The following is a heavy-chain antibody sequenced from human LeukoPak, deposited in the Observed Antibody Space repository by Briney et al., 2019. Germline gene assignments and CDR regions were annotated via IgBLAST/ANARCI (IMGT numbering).Heavy chain of an antibody. CDR3: ARDHPYYYDSSGPSSFDD. J-gene: IGHJ4*02. V-gene: IGHV3-33*01. CDR2: IWYDGSNK. CDR1: GFTFSSYG. D-gene: IGHD3-22*01. Sequence: GGTLRLSCAASGFTFSSYGMHWVRQAPGKGLEWVAVIWYDGSNKYYADSVKGRFTISRDNSKNTLYLQMNSLRAEDTAVYYCARDHPYYYDSSGPSSFDDWGQGTLVTVSS.